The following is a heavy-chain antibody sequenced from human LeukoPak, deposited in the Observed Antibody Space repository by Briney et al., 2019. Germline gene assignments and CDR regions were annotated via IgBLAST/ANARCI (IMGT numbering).Heavy chain of an antibody. CDR3: ARGTYYAILTGFRTHRPFDY. J-gene: IGHJ4*02. V-gene: IGHV1-18*01. CDR2: ISAYNGNT. D-gene: IGHD3-9*01. Sequence: ASVKVSFKTSGYTFTDFGINWVRQAPGQGLEWMGWISAYNGNTNYAQKLQGRVTMTTDTSTSTAYMELRSLRPDDTAVYYCARGTYYAILTGFRTHRPFDYWGQGTLVTVSS. CDR1: GYTFTDFG.